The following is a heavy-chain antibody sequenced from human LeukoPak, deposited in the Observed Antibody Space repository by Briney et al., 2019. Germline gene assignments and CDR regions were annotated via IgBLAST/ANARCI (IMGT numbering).Heavy chain of an antibody. CDR2: IYYSGST. CDR1: GGSISRGGYS. CDR3: ARGEYYSNYFDY. J-gene: IGHJ4*02. V-gene: IGHV4-30-4*07. Sequence: PSQTLSLTCAVSGGSISRGGYSWSWIRQPPGKGLEWLGYIYYSGSTYYNPSLKSQVTISVGTSKNQFSLKLSSVTAADTAVYYCARGEYYSNYFDYWGQGTLVTVSS. D-gene: IGHD4-11*01.